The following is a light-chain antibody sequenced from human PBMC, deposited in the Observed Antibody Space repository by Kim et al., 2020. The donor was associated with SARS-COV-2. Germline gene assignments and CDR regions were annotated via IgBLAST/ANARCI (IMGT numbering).Light chain of an antibody. CDR1: SSNIGSNT. Sequence: QSVLTQPPSASGTPGQRVTISCSGSSSNIGSNTVNWYKQLPGTAPKLLIYSNNQRPSGVPDRFSGSKSGTSASLAISGLQSEDEAYYYCAAWDDSLNGFYVFGTGTKVTVL. CDR2: SNN. CDR3: AAWDDSLNGFYV. V-gene: IGLV1-44*01. J-gene: IGLJ1*01.